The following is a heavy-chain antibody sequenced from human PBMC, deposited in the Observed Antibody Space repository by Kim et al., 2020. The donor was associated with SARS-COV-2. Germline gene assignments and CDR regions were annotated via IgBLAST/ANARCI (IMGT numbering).Heavy chain of an antibody. CDR1: GYTLTTYT. CDR2: INTNTGNP. J-gene: IGHJ4*02. V-gene: IGHV7-4-1*02. D-gene: IGHD4-17*01. CDR3: ATTQADYGGRNHFDY. Sequence: ASVKVSCKASGYTLTTYTMNWVRQAPGQGLEWMGWINTNTGNPTYAQGFTGRFVFSLDTSVSTAYLQISSLKAEDTAVYYCATTQADYGGRNHFDYWGQGTLVTVSS.